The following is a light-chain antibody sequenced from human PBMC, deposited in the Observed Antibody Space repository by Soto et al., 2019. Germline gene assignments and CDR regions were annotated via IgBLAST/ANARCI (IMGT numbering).Light chain of an antibody. CDR2: DAS. J-gene: IGKJ5*01. CDR1: QSVSDY. V-gene: IGKV3-11*01. Sequence: EIVLTQSPATLSLSPGERATLSCRASQSVSDYLAWYQQKPGQVPRLLIYDASDRATGIPARFSGSGSGTDFTLTINNLEPEDFAVYYCQQRSIWLITFGQGTRLEIK. CDR3: QQRSIWLIT.